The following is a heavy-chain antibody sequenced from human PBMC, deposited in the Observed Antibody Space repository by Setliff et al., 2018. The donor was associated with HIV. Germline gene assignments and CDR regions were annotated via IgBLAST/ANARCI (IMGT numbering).Heavy chain of an antibody. Sequence: SETLSLTCSVYGASISNSNSYWGWIRQPPGKRLEWLGSIYQSGSTSYNPSLSSRLTISVDTSKNQVSLRLSSVTAADTAVYYCSRNGWHMNSWHYYYYYMDVWGKGTTVTVSS. D-gene: IGHD6-13*01. J-gene: IGHJ6*03. CDR1: GASISNSNSY. CDR2: IYQSGST. CDR3: SRNGWHMNSWHYYYYYMDV. V-gene: IGHV4-39*01.